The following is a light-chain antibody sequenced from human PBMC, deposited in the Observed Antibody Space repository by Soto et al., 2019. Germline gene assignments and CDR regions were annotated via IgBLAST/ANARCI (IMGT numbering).Light chain of an antibody. CDR2: GNR. J-gene: IGLJ3*02. CDR1: SSNLGAGYD. V-gene: IGLV1-40*01. Sequence: QSVLTQTPSVSGAPGQRVTLSCTGNSSNLGAGYDVHWYQQLPGAAPKLVIFGNRNRPSGGPERFSGSKSGTSASLAITGLQAEDEADDYYQAYDYSLTASVFGGGTKLTVL. CDR3: QAYDYSLTASV.